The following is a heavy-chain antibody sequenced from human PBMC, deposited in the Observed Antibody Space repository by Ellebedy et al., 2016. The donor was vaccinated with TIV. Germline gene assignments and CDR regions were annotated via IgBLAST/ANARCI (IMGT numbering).Heavy chain of an antibody. Sequence: MPSETLSLTCTVSYDSISSYYWSWIRQLPGRGLEWIGYIYYSGSTNYNPSLKSRVTIELDTSKNQLSLKMSSVSAADTAVYYCATGPNQDFFDYWGQGTLVTVSS. CDR2: IYYSGST. CDR3: ATGPNQDFFDY. J-gene: IGHJ4*02. D-gene: IGHD1/OR15-1a*01. CDR1: YDSISSYY. V-gene: IGHV4-59*01.